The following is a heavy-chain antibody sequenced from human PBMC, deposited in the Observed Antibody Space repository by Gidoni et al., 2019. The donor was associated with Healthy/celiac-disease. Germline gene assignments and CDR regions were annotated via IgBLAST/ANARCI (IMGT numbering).Heavy chain of an antibody. CDR3: AKDPHPIGVVTATYFDY. V-gene: IGHV3-9*01. Sequence: EVQLVESGGALVPPGRSLRLSCAASGFTFDVYAMHWCRQAPGKGLEWVSGSSWNSGSRGYADSVKGRFTISRDNAKNSLYLQMNSLRAEDTALYYCAKDPHPIGVVTATYFDYWGQGTLVTVSS. D-gene: IGHD2-21*02. J-gene: IGHJ4*02. CDR1: GFTFDVYA. CDR2: SSWNSGSR.